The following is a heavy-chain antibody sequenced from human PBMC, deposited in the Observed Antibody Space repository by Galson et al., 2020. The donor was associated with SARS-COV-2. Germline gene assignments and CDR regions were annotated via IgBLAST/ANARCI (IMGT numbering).Heavy chain of an antibody. Sequence: SETLSLTCTVSSGSISTTSYYWGWIRQPPGKGLEWIGSIYYTGSTYSNPSLKSRVIISVDTSKNQFSLKLNSVTAADTAVYYCARAAKGVTTGYYYYMDVWGKGTTVTISS. D-gene: IGHD2-21*02. CDR3: ARAAKGVTTGYYYYMDV. V-gene: IGHV4-39*07. CDR2: IYYTGST. CDR1: SGSISTTSYY. J-gene: IGHJ6*03.